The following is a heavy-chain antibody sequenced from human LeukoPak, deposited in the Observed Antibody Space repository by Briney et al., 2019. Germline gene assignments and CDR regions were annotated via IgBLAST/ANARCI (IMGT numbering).Heavy chain of an antibody. CDR1: GFTFSPYA. Sequence: GRSLRLSCAASGFTFSPYAMHWVRQAPGKGLEWVAVISDDGNTKHFADFVMGRFTISRDNSKNTLYLQISSLRAEDTAVYYCARDPVRRDGYNHLDYWGQGTLVTVSS. J-gene: IGHJ4*02. CDR3: ARDPVRRDGYNHLDY. D-gene: IGHD5-24*01. V-gene: IGHV3-30*04. CDR2: ISDDGNTK.